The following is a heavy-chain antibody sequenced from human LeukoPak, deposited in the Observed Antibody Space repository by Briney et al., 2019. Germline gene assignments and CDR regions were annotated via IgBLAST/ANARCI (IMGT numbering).Heavy chain of an antibody. Sequence: ASVKVSCEASGYTFTGYYMHWVRQAPGQGLEWMGWINPNSGGTNYAQKFQGRVTVTRDTSISTAYMELSRLRSDDTAVYYCASSSGWSTGIDYWGQGTLVTVSS. CDR3: ASSSGWSTGIDY. V-gene: IGHV1-2*02. D-gene: IGHD6-19*01. CDR1: GYTFTGYY. J-gene: IGHJ4*02. CDR2: INPNSGGT.